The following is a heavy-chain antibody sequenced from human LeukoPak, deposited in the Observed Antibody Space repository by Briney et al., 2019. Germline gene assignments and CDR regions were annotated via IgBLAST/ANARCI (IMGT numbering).Heavy chain of an antibody. V-gene: IGHV1-24*01. Sequence: GASVKVSCKVSGYTLTELSMHWVRQAPGKGLEWMGGFDPEDGETIYAQKFQGRVTMTEDTSTDTAYMELSSLRSEDTAVYYCASVGDYYDSSAQRFDYWGQGTLVTVSS. CDR2: FDPEDGET. J-gene: IGHJ4*02. CDR3: ASVGDYYDSSAQRFDY. D-gene: IGHD3-22*01. CDR1: GYTLTELS.